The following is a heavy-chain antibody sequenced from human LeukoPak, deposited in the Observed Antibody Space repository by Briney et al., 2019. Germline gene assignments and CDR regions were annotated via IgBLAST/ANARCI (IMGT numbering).Heavy chain of an antibody. CDR1: GGIFSSYA. CDR2: IIPIFGTA. Sequence: GSSVKVSCKASGGIFSSYAISWVRQAPGQGLKWMGGIIPIFGTANYAQKFQGRVTITTDESTSTAYMELSSLRSEDTAVYYCARHPSMVVVPAAIEYYYYMDVWGKGTTVTVSS. J-gene: IGHJ6*03. D-gene: IGHD2-2*01. CDR3: ARHPSMVVVPAAIEYYYYMDV. V-gene: IGHV1-69*05.